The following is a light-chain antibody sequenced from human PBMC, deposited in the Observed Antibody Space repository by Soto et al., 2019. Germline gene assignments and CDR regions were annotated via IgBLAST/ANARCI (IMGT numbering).Light chain of an antibody. CDR3: QQYNNWPPWT. J-gene: IGKJ1*01. V-gene: IGKV3-15*01. CDR1: QNVSSN. Sequence: IVMTQSPATLSVSPGERAPLSCRASQNVSSNLAWYQQKPGQAPRLLIYGASTRATGIPARFSGSGSGTEFTLPISSLQSEDFAVYYCQQYNNWPPWTFGQGTKVDIK. CDR2: GAS.